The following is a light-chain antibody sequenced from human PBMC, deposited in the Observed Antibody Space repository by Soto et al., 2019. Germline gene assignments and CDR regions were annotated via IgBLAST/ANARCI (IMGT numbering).Light chain of an antibody. CDR2: GAS. CDR1: RSVSTN. V-gene: IGKV3-15*01. CDR3: QQHNNWPQT. Sequence: EIVMTQSPATLSVSPGETATFSCRASRSVSTNLAWYQQKPGQPPRLLIYGASTRATGIPARFSGSGSGTEFTLTISSLQSEDFAVYHCQQHNNWPQTFGQGTKVDI. J-gene: IGKJ1*01.